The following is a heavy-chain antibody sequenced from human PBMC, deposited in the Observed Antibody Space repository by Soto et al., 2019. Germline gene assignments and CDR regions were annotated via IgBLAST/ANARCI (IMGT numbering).Heavy chain of an antibody. D-gene: IGHD2-21*01. CDR3: ARLIVGFDP. CDR1: GGSISSDTYY. Sequence: SETLSLTCAVSGGSISSDTYYWSWIRQHPGKGLEWIGYIYNSGSTYYNPSLQSRVTISVDTSKNQFSLKLSSVTAADTAVYYCARLIVGFDPWGQGTLVTVSS. CDR2: IYNSGST. J-gene: IGHJ5*02. V-gene: IGHV4-31*11.